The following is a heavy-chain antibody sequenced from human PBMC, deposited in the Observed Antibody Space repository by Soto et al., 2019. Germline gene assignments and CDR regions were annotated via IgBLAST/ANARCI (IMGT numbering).Heavy chain of an antibody. CDR2: ISYDGSNK. CDR1: GFTFSSYA. V-gene: IGHV3-30-3*01. Sequence: QVQLVESGGGVVQPGRSLRLSCAASGFTFSSYAMHWVRQAPGKGLEWVAVISYDGSNKYYADSVKGRFTISRDNSKNTLYLQMNSLRAEDTAVYYCARRLLRFGESDVWGQGTTVTVSS. CDR3: ARRLLRFGESDV. J-gene: IGHJ6*02. D-gene: IGHD3-10*01.